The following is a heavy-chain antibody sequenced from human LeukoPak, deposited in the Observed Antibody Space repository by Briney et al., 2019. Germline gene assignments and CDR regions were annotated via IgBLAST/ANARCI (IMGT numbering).Heavy chain of an antibody. D-gene: IGHD3-3*01. CDR3: ATSLVTSFGVVNAFDI. V-gene: IGHV1-69*02. Sequence: GSSVKVSCKASGATFSSNTISWVRQAPGQGLEWMGRIIPVIGIPKYAQIFQGRVTINADKSTSRAYMELSSLTSEDTAVYSCATSLVTSFGVVNAFDIWGQGTMVTVSS. CDR1: GATFSSNT. CDR2: IIPVIGIP. J-gene: IGHJ3*02.